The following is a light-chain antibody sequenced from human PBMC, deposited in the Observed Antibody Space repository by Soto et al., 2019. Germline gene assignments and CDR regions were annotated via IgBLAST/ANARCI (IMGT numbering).Light chain of an antibody. CDR3: LRRRVRLIT. V-gene: IGKV3-11*01. Sequence: VLTQSPATLSLSPGERATHSCRASQSVGNYLAWYQQRPGQAPRLLIYDAGNRATGIPPRFSASGSGKDSALSICGRGLEDFAVYYCLRRRVRLITFGGGNKVEIK. J-gene: IGKJ4*01. CDR1: QSVGNY. CDR2: DAG.